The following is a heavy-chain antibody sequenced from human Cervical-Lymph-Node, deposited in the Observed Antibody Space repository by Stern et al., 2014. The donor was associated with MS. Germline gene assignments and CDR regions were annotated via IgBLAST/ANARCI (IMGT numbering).Heavy chain of an antibody. J-gene: IGHJ6*02. CDR1: GYTFTGTY. V-gene: IGHV1-2*06. Sequence: VQLVQSGAEVKKPGASVKVSCKASGYTFTGTYINWVRQAPGQGPEWMGRINPNSGATNYAQNFQGRVTMTRDTSITTAYMELTRLRYDDTAVYYCARSTRGLDVWGLGTTVTVSS. D-gene: IGHD1-1*01. CDR2: INPNSGAT. CDR3: ARSTRGLDV.